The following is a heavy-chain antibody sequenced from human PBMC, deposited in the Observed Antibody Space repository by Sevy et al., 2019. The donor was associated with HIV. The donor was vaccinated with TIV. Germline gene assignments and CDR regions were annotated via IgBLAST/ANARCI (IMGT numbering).Heavy chain of an antibody. CDR2: TIVPIGSN. V-gene: IGHV1-69*11. D-gene: IGHD2-21*01. Sequence: ASVKVSCKASGGTFRKSAVNWVRQAPGQALEWMARTIVPIGSNNYIEKFKGRVRITVDESSTTASMKLSSLTSDDTAIYYCAAYFSRTGDDFFGKVFDSWGQGTLVTVSS. CDR3: AAYFSRTGDDFFGKVFDS. CDR1: GGTFRKSA. J-gene: IGHJ4*02.